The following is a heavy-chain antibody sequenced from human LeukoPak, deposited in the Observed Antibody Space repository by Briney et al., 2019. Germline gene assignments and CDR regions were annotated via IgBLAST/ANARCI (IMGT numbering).Heavy chain of an antibody. D-gene: IGHD5-12*01. J-gene: IGHJ6*03. Sequence: ASVKVSCKASGYTFTSYGISWVRQATGQGLEWMGWMNPNSGNTGYAQKFQGRVTMTRNTSISTAYMELSSLRSEDTAVYYCARGRRGYDYAYYYYYMDVWGKGTTVTISS. CDR1: GYTFTSYG. CDR3: ARGRRGYDYAYYYYYMDV. CDR2: MNPNSGNT. V-gene: IGHV1-8*02.